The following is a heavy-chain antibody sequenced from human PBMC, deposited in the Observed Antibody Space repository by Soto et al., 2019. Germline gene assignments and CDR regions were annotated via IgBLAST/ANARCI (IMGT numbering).Heavy chain of an antibody. J-gene: IGHJ5*02. CDR2: ISAYNGNT. CDR3: ARSGPLQILELPAARGYWYAP. Sequence: ASVKVSCKASGYTFTSYGISWVRQAPGQGLEWMGWISAYNGNTNYAQKLQGRVTMTTDTSTSTAYMELRSLRSDDTAVYYCARSGPLQILELPAARGYWYAPWGGGTWATVPA. CDR1: GYTFTSYG. V-gene: IGHV1-18*01. D-gene: IGHD2-2*01.